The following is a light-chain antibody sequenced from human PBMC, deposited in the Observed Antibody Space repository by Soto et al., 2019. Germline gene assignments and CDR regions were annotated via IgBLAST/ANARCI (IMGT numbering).Light chain of an antibody. Sequence: QSVLTQPPSVSGSPGQSITLSCTGTSSDVGSYNLVSWYQHPPGKAPELMIYEVTKRPSGVSNRFSGSKSGNTASLTISGLQAEDEADYFCCSSAGSSSGEWVFGGGTKLTVL. V-gene: IGLV2-23*02. CDR3: CSSAGSSSGEWV. J-gene: IGLJ3*02. CDR2: EVT. CDR1: SSDVGSYNL.